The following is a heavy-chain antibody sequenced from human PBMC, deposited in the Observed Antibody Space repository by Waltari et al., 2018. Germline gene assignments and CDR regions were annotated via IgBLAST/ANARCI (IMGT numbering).Heavy chain of an antibody. J-gene: IGHJ6*02. CDR1: GYSFTSYW. Sequence: EVQLVQSGAEVKKPGESLKISCKGSGYSFTSYWIGWVRQMPGKGLEWMGIIYPGDSDTRYSPSFQGQVTISADKSISTAYLQWSSLKASDTAMYYCARQGDYSNDNYYYYGMDVWGQGTTVTVSS. CDR3: ARQGDYSNDNYYYYGMDV. D-gene: IGHD4-4*01. CDR2: IYPGDSDT. V-gene: IGHV5-51*01.